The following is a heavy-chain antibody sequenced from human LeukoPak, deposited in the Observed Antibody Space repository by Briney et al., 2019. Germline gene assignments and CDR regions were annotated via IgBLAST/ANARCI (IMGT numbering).Heavy chain of an antibody. D-gene: IGHD3-10*01. J-gene: IGHJ6*03. CDR2: IDYSGST. CDR3: ARHGTYGSGSYYKYYYMDV. Sequence: KASETLSLTCTVSSGSISSNNHFWGWIRQPQGKGLEWIGNIDYSGSTDYNPSLKSRVSISVDTSKNQFSLKLSSVTAVDTAVYYCARHGTYGSGSYYKYYYMDVWGKGTTVTISS. V-gene: IGHV4-39*01. CDR1: SGSISSNNHF.